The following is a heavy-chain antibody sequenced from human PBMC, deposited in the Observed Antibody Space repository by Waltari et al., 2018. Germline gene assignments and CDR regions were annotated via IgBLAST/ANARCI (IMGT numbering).Heavy chain of an antibody. J-gene: IGHJ4*02. V-gene: IGHV3-7*01. Sequence: EAQLVQSGGGLVQPGGSLPLPCAASGFTISRSWMTWIRQAPGQGLQWVAHIGPDGSDKYYVDSVKGRFTISRDNAENSLLLQMSSLRVEDTALYYCVGWNDPINSWGQGTLVAVSS. CDR3: VGWNDPINS. CDR1: GFTISRSW. CDR2: IGPDGSDK. D-gene: IGHD1-1*01.